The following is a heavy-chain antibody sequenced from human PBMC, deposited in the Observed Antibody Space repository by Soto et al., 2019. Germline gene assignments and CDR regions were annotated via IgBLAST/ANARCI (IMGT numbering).Heavy chain of an antibody. J-gene: IGHJ5*02. Sequence: SSETLSLTCTVSGGSISSYYWSWIRQPPGKGLEWIGYIYYSGSTNYNPSLKSRVTISVDTSKNQFSLKLSSVTAADTAVYYCARDSLRAAAGKGTNWFDPWGQGTLVTVSS. D-gene: IGHD6-13*01. CDR2: IYYSGST. CDR3: ARDSLRAAAGKGTNWFDP. CDR1: GGSISSYY. V-gene: IGHV4-59*01.